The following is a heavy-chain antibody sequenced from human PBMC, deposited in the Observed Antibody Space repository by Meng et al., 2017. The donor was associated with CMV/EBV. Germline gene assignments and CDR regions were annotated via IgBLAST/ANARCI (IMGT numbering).Heavy chain of an antibody. Sequence: ASVKVSCKASGYTFTSYYMHWVRQAPGQGLEWMGWINPNSGGTNYAQKFQGRVTMTRDTSISTAYMELSRLRSDDTAVYYCARESHGTTGTTPVDWFDPWGQGTLVTVSS. CDR3: ARESHGTTGTTPVDWFDP. D-gene: IGHD1-1*01. J-gene: IGHJ5*02. CDR2: INPNSGGT. V-gene: IGHV1-2*02. CDR1: GYTFTSYY.